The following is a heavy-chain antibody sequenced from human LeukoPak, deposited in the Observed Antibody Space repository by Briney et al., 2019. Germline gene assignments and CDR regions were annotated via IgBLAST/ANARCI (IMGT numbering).Heavy chain of an antibody. D-gene: IGHD6-13*01. CDR1: GFTFSSYA. Sequence: PGGSLRLSCAASGFTFSSYAMHWVRQAPGKGLEWVAVISYDGSNKYYADSVKGRFTISRDNSKNTLYLQMNSLRAEDTAVYYCTRGSNWYIYWGQGTLVTVSS. CDR3: TRGSNWYIY. J-gene: IGHJ4*02. V-gene: IGHV3-30-3*01. CDR2: ISYDGSNK.